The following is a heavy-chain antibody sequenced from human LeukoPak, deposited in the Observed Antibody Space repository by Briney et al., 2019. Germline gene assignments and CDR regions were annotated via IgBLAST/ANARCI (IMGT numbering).Heavy chain of an antibody. J-gene: IGHJ5*02. CDR2: IYTSGST. CDR3: ARDLGSGSYYNIPDWFDP. Sequence: PSETLSLTCTVSGGSISSYYWSWIRQPAGKGLEWIGRIYTSGSTNYNPSLKSRVTMSVDTSKNQFSLKLSSVTAADTAVYHCARDLGSGSYYNIPDWFDPWAREPWSPSPQ. V-gene: IGHV4-4*07. CDR1: GGSISSYY. D-gene: IGHD3-10*02.